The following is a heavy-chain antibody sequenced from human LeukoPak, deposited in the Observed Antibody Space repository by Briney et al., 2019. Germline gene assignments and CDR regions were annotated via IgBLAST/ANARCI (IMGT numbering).Heavy chain of an antibody. Sequence: GGSLRLSCAASGFTFSSYAMSWVRQAPERGLEWVSAISGSGGTTYYADSVKGRFTISRDNSRNTLYLRMNSLRAEDTAVYHCAKDDSYIRFYSWGQGTLVTVSS. V-gene: IGHV3-23*01. CDR1: GFTFSSYA. CDR3: AKDDSYIRFYS. D-gene: IGHD2/OR15-2a*01. J-gene: IGHJ5*02. CDR2: ISGSGGTT.